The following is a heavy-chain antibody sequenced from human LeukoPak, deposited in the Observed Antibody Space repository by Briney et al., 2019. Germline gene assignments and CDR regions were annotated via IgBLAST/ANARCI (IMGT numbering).Heavy chain of an antibody. D-gene: IGHD1-26*01. J-gene: IGHJ4*02. CDR1: GFTFSAYD. CDR3: ARDAMTVGAYVMED. V-gene: IGHV3-11*04. CDR2: ISSTGSTR. Sequence: GRTLRLSCAASGFTFSAYDMSWIREAPGQGLEGGSYISSTGSTRYYAASVKARFTIPKDNAQHSLYLQMNYLRAQAPALHYCARDAMTVGAYVMEDWGQGTPFTVSS.